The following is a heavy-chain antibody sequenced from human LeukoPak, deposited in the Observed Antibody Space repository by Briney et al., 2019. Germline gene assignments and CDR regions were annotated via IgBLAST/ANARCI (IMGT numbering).Heavy chain of an antibody. V-gene: IGHV3-21*01. CDR1: GFTFSSYS. CDR3: ARGGQYCSGGSCYSDYFDY. D-gene: IGHD2-15*01. J-gene: IGHJ4*02. CDR2: ISSSSSYI. Sequence: GGSLRLSCAASGFTFSSYSMNWVRQAPGKGLEWVSSISSSSSYIYYADSVKGRFTISRDNAKNSLYLQMNSLRAEDTAVYYCARGGQYCSGGSCYSDYFDYWGQGTLVTVSS.